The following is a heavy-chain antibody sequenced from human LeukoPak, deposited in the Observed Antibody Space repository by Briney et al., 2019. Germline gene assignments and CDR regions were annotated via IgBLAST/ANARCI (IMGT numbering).Heavy chain of an antibody. D-gene: IGHD3-10*01. Sequence: GGSLRLSCAASGFTFSSYSMNWVRQAPGKGLEWVSSISSSSSYIYYADSVKGRFTISRDNAKNSLYLQMNSLRAEDTAVYYCAKASGRVRGVISAFDIWGQGTMVTVSS. CDR3: AKASGRVRGVISAFDI. V-gene: IGHV3-21*01. CDR2: ISSSSSYI. J-gene: IGHJ3*02. CDR1: GFTFSSYS.